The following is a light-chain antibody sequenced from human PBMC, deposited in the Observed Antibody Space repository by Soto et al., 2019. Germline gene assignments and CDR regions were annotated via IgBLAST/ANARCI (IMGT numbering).Light chain of an antibody. CDR3: SSYTSASTLLYL. CDR2: GVT. J-gene: IGLJ1*01. Sequence: QSVLTQPASVSGSPGQSITISCTGTSSDVGGYNYVSWYQQHPGIAPKLLIYGVTNRPSGVSPRFSGSKSGNTASLTISGLQAEDEADYHCSSYTSASTLLYLFGTGTKLTFL. CDR1: SSDVGGYNY. V-gene: IGLV2-14*01.